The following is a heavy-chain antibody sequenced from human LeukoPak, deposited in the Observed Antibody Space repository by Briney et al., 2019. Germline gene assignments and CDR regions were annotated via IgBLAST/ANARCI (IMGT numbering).Heavy chain of an antibody. CDR3: ARRYCSGGSCYSFRRDWFDP. D-gene: IGHD2-15*01. Sequence: PGGSLRLSCAASGFTFSSYWMSWVRQAPGKGLEWVANIKQDGSEKNYVDSVKGRFTISRDNAKTSLYLQMNSLRAEDTAVYYCARRYCSGGSCYSFRRDWFDPWGQGTLVTVSS. J-gene: IGHJ5*02. V-gene: IGHV3-7*01. CDR1: GFTFSSYW. CDR2: IKQDGSEK.